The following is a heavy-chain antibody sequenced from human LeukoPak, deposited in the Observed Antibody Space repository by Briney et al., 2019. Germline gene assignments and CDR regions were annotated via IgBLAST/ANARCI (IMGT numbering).Heavy chain of an antibody. CDR3: ARLGFTVATISYYYGMDV. J-gene: IGHJ6*02. Sequence: SETLSLTCAVYGGSISSGGYYWSWIRQHPGKGLEWIGYIYYSGSTYYNPSLKSRVTISVDTSKNQFSLKLSSVTAADTAVYYCARLGFTVATISYYYGMDVWGQGTTVTVSS. V-gene: IGHV4-31*11. CDR2: IYYSGST. CDR1: GGSISSGGYY. D-gene: IGHD5-12*01.